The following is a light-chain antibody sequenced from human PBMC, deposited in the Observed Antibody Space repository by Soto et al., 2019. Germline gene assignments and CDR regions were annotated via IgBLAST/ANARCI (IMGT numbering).Light chain of an antibody. J-gene: IGKJ4*01. V-gene: IGKV3-15*01. CDR3: QQYSDWSPIT. Sequence: EIVMTQSPGALSLSSGERATLSCRASQSVGTNLAWYQQKPGQAPRPLIYGASARATDVPARFSGSGSGTEFTLTISSLQSEDFAVYYCQQYSDWSPITFGGGTKVEIK. CDR2: GAS. CDR1: QSVGTN.